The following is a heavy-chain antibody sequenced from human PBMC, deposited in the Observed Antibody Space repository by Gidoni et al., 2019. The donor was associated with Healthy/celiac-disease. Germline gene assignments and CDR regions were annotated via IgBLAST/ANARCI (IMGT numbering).Heavy chain of an antibody. J-gene: IGHJ3*02. CDR2: ISWNGGST. CDR3: ARGGITVFGVGSDAFDI. CDR1: AFTFADYG. D-gene: IGHD3-3*01. Sequence: EVQLVESGGGVVRPGGSLRLSCAASAFTFADYGMRWVSQAPGKGREWVAGISWNGGSTGYANSVKGRFTSFRDNAKNSLYLQMNSLRAEDTALYYCARGGITVFGVGSDAFDIWGQGTVVTVSS. V-gene: IGHV3-20*04.